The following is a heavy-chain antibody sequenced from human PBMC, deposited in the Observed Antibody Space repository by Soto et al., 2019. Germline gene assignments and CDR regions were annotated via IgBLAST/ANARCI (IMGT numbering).Heavy chain of an antibody. D-gene: IGHD3-16*01. CDR2: ISYDGSNK. J-gene: IGHJ4*02. CDR3: ARDPGPMITFGGVNFDY. Sequence: GGSLRLSCAASGFTFSSYAMHWVRQAPGKGLEWVAVISYDGSNKYYADSVKGRFTISRDNSKNTLYLQMNSLRAEDTAVHYCARDPGPMITFGGVNFDYWGQGTLVTVS. CDR1: GFTFSSYA. V-gene: IGHV3-30-3*01.